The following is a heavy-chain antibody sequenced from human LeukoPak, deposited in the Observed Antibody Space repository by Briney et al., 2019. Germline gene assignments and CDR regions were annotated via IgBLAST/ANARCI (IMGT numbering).Heavy chain of an antibody. CDR1: GYSFVGYY. D-gene: IGHD3-10*01. CDR3: GLYDSGGFDP. J-gene: IGHJ5*02. V-gene: IGHV1-2*02. CDR2: VVPLTGGT. Sequence: ASVKVSCKTSGYSFVGYYIHWVRQAPGQGLEWMGWVVPLTGGTKYAPRFQGRVTMTRDTSISTAYMEVTSLKFDDTAVYYCGLYDSGGFDPWGQGTLVTVSS.